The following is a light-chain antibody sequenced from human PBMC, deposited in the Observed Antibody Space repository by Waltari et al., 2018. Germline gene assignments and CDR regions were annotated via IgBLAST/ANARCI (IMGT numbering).Light chain of an antibody. J-gene: IGLJ1*01. CDR3: SLSLCGPLV. CDR2: DTY. V-gene: IGLV7-46*01. CDR1: TGAVTSGHS. Sequence: QAVVTQEPSLTVSPGGTVTLTCGSSTGAVTSGHSPYWFQQRPGQAPITLIYDTYDKHAWTPARFSGSLLGGKAALTLSGAQPEDEADYFCSLSLCGPLVFGTGTQLSVL.